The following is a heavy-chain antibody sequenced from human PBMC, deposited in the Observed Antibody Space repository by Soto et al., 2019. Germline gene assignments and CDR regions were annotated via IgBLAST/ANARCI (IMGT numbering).Heavy chain of an antibody. J-gene: IGHJ6*02. CDR1: GFTFSSYE. D-gene: IGHD3-10*01. V-gene: IGHV3-48*03. CDR3: ARHTSGYGMDV. Sequence: PGGSLRLSCAASGFTFSSYEMDWVRQAPGKGLEWVSYISSSGSTIYYADSVKGRFTISRDNAKNSLYLQMNSLRAEDTAVYYCARHTSGYGMDVWGQGTTVTVSS. CDR2: ISSSGSTI.